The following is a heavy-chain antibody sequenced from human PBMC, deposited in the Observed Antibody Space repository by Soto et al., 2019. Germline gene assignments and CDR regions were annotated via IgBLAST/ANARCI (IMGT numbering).Heavy chain of an antibody. CDR3: AKGTGSSPSTPYYYGMDV. CDR1: GFTFSSYA. D-gene: IGHD6-6*01. CDR2: ISGSGGST. V-gene: IGHV3-23*01. Sequence: PGGSLRLSCAASGFTFSSYAMSWVRQAPGKGLEWVSAISGSGGSTYYADSVKGRFTISRDNSKNMLYLQMNSLRAEDTAVYYCAKGTGSSPSTPYYYGMDVWGQGTTVTVSS. J-gene: IGHJ6*02.